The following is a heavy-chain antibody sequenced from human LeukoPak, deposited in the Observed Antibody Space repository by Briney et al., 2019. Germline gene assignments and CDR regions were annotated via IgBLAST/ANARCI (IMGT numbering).Heavy chain of an antibody. Sequence: GGSLRLSCAASGFTFSSSAMSWVRQASGKGLEWVSGISGSGGSTYYADSVKGRFTISRDNSKNTLYLQMNSLRAEDTAVYYCARDLAIAAAGGKGIDYWGQGTLVTVSS. CDR1: GFTFSSSA. J-gene: IGHJ4*02. D-gene: IGHD6-13*01. CDR3: ARDLAIAAAGGKGIDY. V-gene: IGHV3-23*01. CDR2: ISGSGGST.